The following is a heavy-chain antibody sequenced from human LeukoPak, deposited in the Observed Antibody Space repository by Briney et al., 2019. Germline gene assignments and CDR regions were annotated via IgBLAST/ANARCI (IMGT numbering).Heavy chain of an antibody. CDR1: GFTFSTYA. D-gene: IGHD1-26*01. CDR2: ISGSGGTT. J-gene: IGHJ4*02. CDR3: VKGATRSGSYSDY. V-gene: IGHV3-64D*09. Sequence: PGGSLRLSCSASGFTFSTYAMHWVRQAPGKGLEFVSAISGSGGTTYYVDSLKGRFTISRDNSGNTLFLQMSSLRLEDTAVYYCVKGATRSGSYSDYWGQGTLVTVSS.